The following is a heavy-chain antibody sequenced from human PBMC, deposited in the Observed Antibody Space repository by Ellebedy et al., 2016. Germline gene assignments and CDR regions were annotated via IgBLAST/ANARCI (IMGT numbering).Heavy chain of an antibody. D-gene: IGHD3-22*01. V-gene: IGHV3-69-1*01. CDR3: ARDQPEDYYDSSGIGYYFDY. Sequence: GGSLRLXXVASGLTLSTDYMNWVRQAPGKGPEWLSYINSRDTIFYSDSVRGRFTISRDNAKNSLYLQMNSLRAEDTAVYYCARDQPEDYYDSSGIGYYFDYWGQGTLVTVSS. J-gene: IGHJ4*02. CDR2: INSRDTI. CDR1: GLTLSTDY.